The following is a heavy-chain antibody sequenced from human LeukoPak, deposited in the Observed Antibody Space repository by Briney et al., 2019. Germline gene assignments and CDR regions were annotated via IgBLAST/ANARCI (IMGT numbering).Heavy chain of an antibody. Sequence: PSETLSLTCAVYGGSFSGYYWSWIRQPPGKGLEWIGEINHSGSTNYNPSLKSRVTTSVDTSKNQFSLKLSSVTAADTAVYYCARGLGIASGWYRVYYFDYWGQGTLVTVSS. CDR1: GGSFSGYY. CDR2: INHSGST. CDR3: ARGLGIASGWYRVYYFDY. V-gene: IGHV4-34*01. J-gene: IGHJ4*02. D-gene: IGHD6-19*01.